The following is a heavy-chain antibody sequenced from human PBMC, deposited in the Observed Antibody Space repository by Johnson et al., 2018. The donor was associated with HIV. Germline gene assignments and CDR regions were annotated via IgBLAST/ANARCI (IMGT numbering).Heavy chain of an antibody. CDR2: IWHDGRDV. J-gene: IGHJ3*02. Sequence: QVHLVESGGGLVQPGGSLRLSCAASGFTFSSYGIHWVRQAPGKGLEWVAFIWHDGRDVYYADSVKGRFTVSRDNSKNAVYLQMNSLRAEDTAGYYCARDRGGGSSNQNAFDILRQGTIVTVSS. CDR1: GFTFSSYG. D-gene: IGHD3-10*01. V-gene: IGHV3-30*02. CDR3: ARDRGGGSSNQNAFDI.